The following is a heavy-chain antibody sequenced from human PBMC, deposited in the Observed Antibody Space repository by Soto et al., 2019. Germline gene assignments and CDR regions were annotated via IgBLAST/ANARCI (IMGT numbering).Heavy chain of an antibody. D-gene: IGHD6-13*01. CDR1: GGSISSYF. Sequence: SETLSLTCTVSGGSISSYFYIWVRQPPGKGLEWIGSVYYTGTTDYNPSLKSRVTISVDTSKTQFSLNLRSVTVADTAVYYCARDLAAVPRAFDYWGRGTLVTVSS. J-gene: IGHJ4*02. CDR2: VYYTGTT. CDR3: ARDLAAVPRAFDY. V-gene: IGHV4-59*01.